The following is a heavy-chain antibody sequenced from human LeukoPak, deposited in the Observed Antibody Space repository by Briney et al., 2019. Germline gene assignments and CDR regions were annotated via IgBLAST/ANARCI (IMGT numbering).Heavy chain of an antibody. V-gene: IGHV3-48*03. Sequence: GGSLRLSCAASRFTFRSYEMNWVRQAPGKGLEWVSYISSSGNTIYYADSVKGRFTISRDNAKNSLYLQMNSLRAEDTAVYYCARDVFVRVAVAGGYWGQGTLVTVSS. CDR3: ARDVFVRVAVAGGY. CDR1: RFTFRSYE. CDR2: ISSSGNTI. J-gene: IGHJ4*02. D-gene: IGHD6-19*01.